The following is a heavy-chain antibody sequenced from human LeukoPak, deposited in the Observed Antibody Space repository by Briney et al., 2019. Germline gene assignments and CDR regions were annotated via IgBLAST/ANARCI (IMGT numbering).Heavy chain of an antibody. D-gene: IGHD5-18*01. V-gene: IGHV4-4*09. Sequence: KPSETLSLTCTVSGGSISSYYWSWLRQPPGKGLEWIGYIYTSGSTNYNPSLKSRVTISVDTSKNQFSLKLSSVTAADTAVYYCARHGRGIQLWLEYWGQGTLVTVSS. CDR2: IYTSGST. CDR1: GGSISSYY. J-gene: IGHJ4*02. CDR3: ARHGRGIQLWLEY.